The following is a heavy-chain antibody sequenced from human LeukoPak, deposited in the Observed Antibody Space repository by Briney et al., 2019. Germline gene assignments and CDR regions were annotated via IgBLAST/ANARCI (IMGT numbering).Heavy chain of an antibody. J-gene: IGHJ6*04. CDR3: ARNSYGSGPMDV. V-gene: IGHV4-4*07. D-gene: IGHD3-10*01. CDR1: GGSISSNY. Sequence: SETLSLTCTVSGGSISSNYWSWIRQPPGKGLEWIGRIYTSGSTNYNPSLKRRVTTPVDTSKNQFSLKLSSVTAADTAVYYCARNSYGSGPMDVWGKGTTVTVSS. CDR2: IYTSGST.